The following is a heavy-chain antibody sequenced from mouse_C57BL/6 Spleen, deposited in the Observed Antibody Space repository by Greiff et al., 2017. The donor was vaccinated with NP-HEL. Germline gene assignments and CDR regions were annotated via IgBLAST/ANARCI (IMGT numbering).Heavy chain of an antibody. Sequence: QVQLQQSGAELARPGASVKLSCKASGYTFTSYGISWVKQRTGQGLEWIGEIYPRSGNTYYNEKFKGKATLTADKSSSTAYMELRSLTSEDSAVYFWARDYYSNGGYARDYWGQGTSVTVSS. V-gene: IGHV1-81*01. J-gene: IGHJ4*01. CDR2: IYPRSGNT. CDR1: GYTFTSYG. CDR3: ARDYYSNGGYARDY. D-gene: IGHD2-5*01.